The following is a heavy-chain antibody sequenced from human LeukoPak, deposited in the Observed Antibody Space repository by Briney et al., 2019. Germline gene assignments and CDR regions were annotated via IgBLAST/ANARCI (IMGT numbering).Heavy chain of an antibody. CDR3: ARRERGYFDY. J-gene: IGHJ4*02. CDR1: GGSISSSSYY. V-gene: IGHV4-39*01. Sequence: SETLSLTCTVSGGSISSSSYYWGWIRQPPGKGLEWIGSIYYSGSPYYNPSLKSRVTISVDTSKNQFSLKLSSVTAADTAVYYCARRERGYFDYWGQGTLVTVSS. CDR2: IYYSGSP. D-gene: IGHD1-26*01.